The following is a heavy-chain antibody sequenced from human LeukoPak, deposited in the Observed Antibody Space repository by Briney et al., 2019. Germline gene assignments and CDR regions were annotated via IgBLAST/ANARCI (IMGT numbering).Heavy chain of an antibody. D-gene: IGHD4-23*01. Sequence: SVKVSCKASGSTFTSSAVQWVRQARGQRLEWIEWIVVGSGNTKYAQKFEERVTITTDMSTSTVYMELSSLRYEDTAVYYCAAEGRPTVVTFRKGAVDLWGQGTMVTVSS. V-gene: IGHV1-58*01. CDR3: AAEGRPTVVTFRKGAVDL. CDR2: IVVGSGNT. J-gene: IGHJ3*01. CDR1: GSTFTSSA.